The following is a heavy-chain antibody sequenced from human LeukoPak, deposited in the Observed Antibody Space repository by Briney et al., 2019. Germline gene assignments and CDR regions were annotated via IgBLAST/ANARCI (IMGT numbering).Heavy chain of an antibody. V-gene: IGHV4-30-4*01. J-gene: IGHJ5*02. D-gene: IGHD3-9*01. CDR1: GGSISSGDYY. Sequence: SETLSLTCTVSGGSISSGDYYWSWIRQPPGKGLEWIGYIYYSGSTYYNPSLKSRVTISVDTSKNQFSLKLSSVTAADTAVYYCARGATYYGILTGSWFDPWGQGTLVTVSS. CDR3: ARGATYYGILTGSWFDP. CDR2: IYYSGST.